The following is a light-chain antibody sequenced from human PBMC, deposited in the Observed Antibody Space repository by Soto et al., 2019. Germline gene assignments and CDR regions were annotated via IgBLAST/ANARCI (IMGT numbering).Light chain of an antibody. J-gene: IGKJ5*01. V-gene: IGKV3-20*01. CDR2: GTS. CDR3: QQYGNSPIT. CDR1: QSVSSTY. Sequence: EIVLTQSPGTLSLSPGERATLSCRASQSVSSTYLAWYQQKPGQAPRLLIYGTSSRATGIPDRFNGSGSGTDFALTISRLEPEDFAVYYCQQYGNSPITFGQGTRLEIK.